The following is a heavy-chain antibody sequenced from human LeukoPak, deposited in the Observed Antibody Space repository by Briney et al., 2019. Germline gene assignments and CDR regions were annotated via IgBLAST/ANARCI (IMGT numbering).Heavy chain of an antibody. J-gene: IGHJ5*02. CDR1: GFTFSSYA. V-gene: IGHV3-21*04. CDR3: ARAKGASIVGATNWFDP. Sequence: PGGSLRLSCAASGFTFSSYAMEWVRQAPGKGLEWVSSITGSSDSIYYSDSVKGRFTISRDNAKNSVYLQMNSLRTEDTALYYCARAKGASIVGATNWFDPWGQGTLVTVSS. D-gene: IGHD1-26*01. CDR2: ITGSSDSI.